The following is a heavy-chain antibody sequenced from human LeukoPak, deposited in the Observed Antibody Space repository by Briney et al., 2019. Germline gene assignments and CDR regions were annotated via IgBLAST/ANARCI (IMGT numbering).Heavy chain of an antibody. V-gene: IGHV3-11*01. CDR1: GFTFSDYY. J-gene: IGHJ6*03. Sequence: GSLRLSCAASGFTFSDYYMSWIRQAPGKGLEWVSYISSSGSTIYYADSVKGRFTISRDNAKNSLYLQMNSLRAEDTAVYYCARVPEAVAAYYYYMDVWGKGTTVTVSS. CDR3: ARVPEAVAAYYYYMDV. D-gene: IGHD6-19*01. CDR2: ISSSGSTI.